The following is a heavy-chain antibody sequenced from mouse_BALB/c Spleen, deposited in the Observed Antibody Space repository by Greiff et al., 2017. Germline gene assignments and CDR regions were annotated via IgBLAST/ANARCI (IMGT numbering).Heavy chain of an antibody. CDR1: GYSITSGYY. J-gene: IGHJ4*01. V-gene: IGHV3-6*02. D-gene: IGHD4-1*01. CDR2: ISYDGSN. CDR3: ARDKALNWDVDAMDY. Sequence: EVKVEESGPGLVKPSQSLSLTCSVTGYSITSGYYWNWIRQFPGNKLEWMGYISYDGSNNYNPSLKNRISITRDTSKNQFFLKLNSVTTEDTATYYCARDKALNWDVDAMDYWGQGTSVTVSS.